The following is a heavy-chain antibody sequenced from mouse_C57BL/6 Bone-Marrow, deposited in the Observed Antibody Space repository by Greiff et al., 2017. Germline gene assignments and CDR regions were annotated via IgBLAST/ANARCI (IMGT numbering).Heavy chain of an antibody. J-gene: IGHJ1*03. D-gene: IGHD1-1*01. CDR1: GFTFSSYA. V-gene: IGHV5-9-1*02. CDR2: ISSGGDYI. Sequence: EVKLMESGEGLVKPGGSLKLSCAASGFTFSSYAMSWVRQTPEKRLEWVAYISSGGDYIYYADTVKGRFTISGDNARNTLYLQMSSLKSEDTAMYYCTRDEDYYGSSYYWYFDVWGTGTTVTVSS. CDR3: TRDEDYYGSSYYWYFDV.